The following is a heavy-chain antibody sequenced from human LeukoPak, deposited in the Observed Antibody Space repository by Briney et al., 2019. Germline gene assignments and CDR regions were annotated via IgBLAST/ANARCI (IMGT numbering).Heavy chain of an antibody. CDR1: GFTLSSYS. D-gene: IGHD6-13*01. V-gene: IGHV3-21*01. CDR3: ARCEIAAAGIFDY. J-gene: IGHJ4*02. CDR2: ISSSSSYI. Sequence: GGSLRLSCAASGFTLSSYSMNWVRQAPGKGLEWVSSISSSSSYIYYADSVKGRFTISRDNAKNSLYLQMNSLRAEDTAVYYCARCEIAAAGIFDYWGQGTLVTVSS.